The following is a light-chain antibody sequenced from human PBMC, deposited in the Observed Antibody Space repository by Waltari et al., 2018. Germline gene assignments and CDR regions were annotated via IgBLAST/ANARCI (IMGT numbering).Light chain of an antibody. Sequence: SYELTQPSSVSVSPGQTAKILCSGAILAKKYARWFQQKPGQAPLLLIYEDSERPSEIPGRFSGSSAGTTVTLTITGAHVDEEADHYCFSAADNNWVFGGGTKLTVL. CDR3: FSAADNNWV. CDR2: EDS. J-gene: IGLJ3*02. CDR1: ILAKKY. V-gene: IGLV3-27*01.